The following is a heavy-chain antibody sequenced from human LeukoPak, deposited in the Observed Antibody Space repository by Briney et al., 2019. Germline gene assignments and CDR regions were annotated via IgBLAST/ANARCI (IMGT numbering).Heavy chain of an antibody. CDR1: GDSVSSNSVT. J-gene: IGHJ4*02. D-gene: IGHD1-14*01. CDR2: TYYRSERYA. Sequence: SQTLSLTCAISGDSVSSNSVTWNWIRQSPSRGLEWLGRTYYRSERYADYAVAVKGRITINSDSSRNQVSLQLRSVTPEDTAVYYCERDFLNRFDYWGQGTLVTVSS. V-gene: IGHV6-1*01. CDR3: ERDFLNRFDY.